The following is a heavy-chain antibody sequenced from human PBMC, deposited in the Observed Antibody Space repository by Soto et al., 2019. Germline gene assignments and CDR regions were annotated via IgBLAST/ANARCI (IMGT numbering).Heavy chain of an antibody. D-gene: IGHD3-3*01. Sequence: GASVKVSCKASGYTFPSYDINWVRQATGQGLEWMGWMNPNSGNTGYAQKIQGRVTMTRNTSISTAYMEQSSLRSGDTAVYYCARAYYVFWSGYYTVYYYYYMDVWGKGTTVTVSS. CDR1: GYTFPSYD. CDR2: MNPNSGNT. CDR3: ARAYYVFWSGYYTVYYYYYMDV. J-gene: IGHJ6*03. V-gene: IGHV1-8*01.